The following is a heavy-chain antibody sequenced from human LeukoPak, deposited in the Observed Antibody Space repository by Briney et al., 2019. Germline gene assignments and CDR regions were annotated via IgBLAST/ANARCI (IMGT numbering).Heavy chain of an antibody. D-gene: IGHD2-21*02. CDR1: GFTFSSYG. Sequence: PGRSLRLSCAASGFTFSSYGMHWVRQAPGKGLEWVAVISYDGSNKYYADSVKGRFTISRDNSKNTLYLQMNSLRAEDTAVYYCAKDTVGDPYMSHFDYWGQGTLVTVSS. CDR2: ISYDGSNK. CDR3: AKDTVGDPYMSHFDY. V-gene: IGHV3-30*18. J-gene: IGHJ4*02.